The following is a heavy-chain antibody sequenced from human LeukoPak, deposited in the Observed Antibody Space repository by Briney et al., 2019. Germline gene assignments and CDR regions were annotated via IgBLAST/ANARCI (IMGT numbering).Heavy chain of an antibody. D-gene: IGHD3-9*01. CDR2: MSYDGNDK. CDR1: GFTFSTYN. V-gene: IGHV3-30*03. J-gene: IGHJ6*03. CDR3: SREGQDDLLTGYSPGEVYYCDIDV. Sequence: PGRSLTLPCAASGFTFSTYNIHWVRQAPGKGLEWVAVMSYDGNDKHYAASVKGRFTVSRDKSKNTLYLQMNSPRADDTAVFFCSREGQDDLLTGYSPGEVYYCDIDVWGKGTSVTVSS.